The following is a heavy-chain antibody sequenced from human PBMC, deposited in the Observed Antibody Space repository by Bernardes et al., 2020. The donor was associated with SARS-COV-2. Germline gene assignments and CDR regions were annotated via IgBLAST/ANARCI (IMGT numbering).Heavy chain of an antibody. CDR3: TRVLDGRAGAFDI. CDR2: INGDGRTT. J-gene: IGHJ3*02. V-gene: IGHV3-74*01. Sequence: GGSLRLSCVGSGFIFGNYWMHWVRQAPGTGPVWVSRINGDGRTTDYADSVKGRLTTSRDNAKNTLYLHMNSLRDEDSAVYYCTRVLDGRAGAFDIWGQGTMVTVSS. CDR1: GFIFGNYW. D-gene: IGHD2-15*01.